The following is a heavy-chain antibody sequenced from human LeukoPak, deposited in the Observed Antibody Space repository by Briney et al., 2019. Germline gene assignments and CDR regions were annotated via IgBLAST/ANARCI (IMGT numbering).Heavy chain of an antibody. V-gene: IGHV3-74*01. Sequence: GGSLRLSCAASGFTFSSYWMHWVRQAPGKGLVWVSRINSDGSSTSYADSVKGRFTISRDNAKNTLYLQMNSLRAEDTAVYYCARDRPIYDFWGGYYYYGMDVWGQGTTVTVSS. CDR1: GFTFSSYW. D-gene: IGHD3-3*01. CDR2: INSDGSST. J-gene: IGHJ6*02. CDR3: ARDRPIYDFWGGYYYYGMDV.